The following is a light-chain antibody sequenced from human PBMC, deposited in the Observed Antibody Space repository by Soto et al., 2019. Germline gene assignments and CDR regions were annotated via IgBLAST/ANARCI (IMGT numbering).Light chain of an antibody. CDR2: AAS. V-gene: IGKV1-39*01. CDR3: QQSYSTPLT. Sequence: IQLTQSPSSLSSSVGDRVTLTCRASQSISSYLNWYKQKPGKAPKLLIYAASSLQSGVPSRFSGSGSGTDFTLTISSLKPEDFETYYCQQSYSTPLTFGGGTKVDIK. J-gene: IGKJ4*01. CDR1: QSISSY.